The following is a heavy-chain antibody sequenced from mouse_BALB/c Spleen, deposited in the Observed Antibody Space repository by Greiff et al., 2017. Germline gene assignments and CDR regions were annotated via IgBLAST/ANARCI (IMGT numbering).Heavy chain of an antibody. Sequence: DVHLVESGGGLVQPGGSRKLSCAASGFTFSSFGMHWVRQAPEKGLEWVAYISSCSSTIYYADTVKGRFTISRDNPKNTLFLQMTSLRSEDTAMYYCARSLCMITTRYYAMDYWGQGTSVTVSS. CDR1: GFTFSSFG. CDR2: ISSCSSTI. CDR3: ARSLCMITTRYYAMDY. D-gene: IGHD2-4*01. J-gene: IGHJ4*01. V-gene: IGHV5-17*02.